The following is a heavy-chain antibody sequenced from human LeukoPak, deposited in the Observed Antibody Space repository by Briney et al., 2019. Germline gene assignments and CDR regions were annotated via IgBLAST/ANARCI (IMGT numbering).Heavy chain of an antibody. V-gene: IGHV3-23*01. CDR2: ISGSGGST. CDR3: ARGVEPLAANTLAY. CDR1: GFIFSSYA. J-gene: IGHJ4*02. Sequence: TGGSLRLSCAASGFIFSSYAMSWVRQAPGKGLEWVSTISGSGGSTYYADSVQGRFTISRDNSKNTLYLEMNSLSPDDTAVYYCARGVEPLAANTLAYWGQGTLVTVSS. D-gene: IGHD1-14*01.